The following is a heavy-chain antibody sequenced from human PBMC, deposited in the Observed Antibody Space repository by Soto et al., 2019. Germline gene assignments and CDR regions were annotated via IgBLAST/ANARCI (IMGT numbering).Heavy chain of an antibody. J-gene: IGHJ6*02. D-gene: IGHD2-2*02. CDR1: GFTFSSYG. V-gene: IGHV3-30*18. CDR3: AKDLQDIVVVPAAILRGYYYYGMDV. Sequence: HPGGSLRLSCAASGFTFSSYGMHWVRQAPGKGLEWVAVISYDGSNKYYADSVKGRFTISRDNSKNTLYLQMNSLRAEDTAVYYCAKDLQDIVVVPAAILRGYYYYGMDVWGQGTTVTVSS. CDR2: ISYDGSNK.